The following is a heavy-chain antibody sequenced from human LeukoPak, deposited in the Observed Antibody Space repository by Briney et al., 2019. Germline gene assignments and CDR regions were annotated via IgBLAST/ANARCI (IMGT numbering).Heavy chain of an antibody. CDR1: GFTFSDYA. CDR3: ARDRSGYANDAFDF. V-gene: IGHV3-30-3*01. J-gene: IGHJ3*01. D-gene: IGHD3-3*01. Sequence: GGSETLSCAPSGFTFSDYAMHWVRQAPGKGLEWVAVLSYGGTNKYYADSVKGRFTISRGNSKNTMFLQMNSLRAEDTAAYHCARDRSGYANDAFDFWGQGTMVTVSS. CDR2: LSYGGTNK.